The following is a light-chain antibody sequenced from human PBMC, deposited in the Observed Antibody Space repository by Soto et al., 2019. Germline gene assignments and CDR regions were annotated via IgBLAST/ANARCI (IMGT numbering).Light chain of an antibody. CDR1: QSITKS. CDR2: AAS. CDR3: QLYDSLPLLS. V-gene: IGKV1-33*01. J-gene: IGKJ4*01. Sequence: DIQMTQSPSSLSASIGDTITVTCRANQSITKSLNWYQKKPGAAPRLLIRAASGLHSGVPSRFSGSGSGTDFSFTICSLRPEDLATYYCQLYDSLPLLSFAGGTKVEIK.